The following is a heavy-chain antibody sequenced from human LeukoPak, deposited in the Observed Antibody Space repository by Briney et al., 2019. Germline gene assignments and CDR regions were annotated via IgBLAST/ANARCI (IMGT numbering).Heavy chain of an antibody. CDR2: IKQDGSEK. J-gene: IGHJ4*02. CDR3: ARDRLGIWFGGFDY. D-gene: IGHD3-10*01. V-gene: IGHV3-7*01. Sequence: PGGSLRLSCAASGFTFSSYWMSWVRQAPGKGLEWVANIKQDGSEKYYVDSVKGRFTISRDNAKNSLYLQMNSLRAEDTAVYYCARDRLGIWFGGFDYWGQGTLVTVSS. CDR1: GFTFSSYW.